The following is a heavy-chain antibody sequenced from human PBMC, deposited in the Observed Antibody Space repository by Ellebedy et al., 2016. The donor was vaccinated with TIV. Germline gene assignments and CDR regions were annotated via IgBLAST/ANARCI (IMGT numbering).Heavy chain of an antibody. CDR1: GLSFSNYW. CDR3: VSHRLGFGELY. D-gene: IGHD3-10*01. J-gene: IGHJ4*02. CDR2: IIGDGSNT. V-gene: IGHV3-74*01. Sequence: GESLKISCAASGLSFSNYWMHWVRQAPGKGLVWVSRIIGDGSNTVHADSVKGRFTISRDNAKNAVYLQMNSLRAEDTAVYYCVSHRLGFGELYWGQGTLVTVSS.